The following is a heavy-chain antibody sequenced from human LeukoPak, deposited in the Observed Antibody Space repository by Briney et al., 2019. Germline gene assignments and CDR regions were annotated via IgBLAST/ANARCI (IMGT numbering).Heavy chain of an antibody. Sequence: SETLSLTCTVSGGSINSYYWSWIRQPPGKGLEWIGYIHYRGSTNYNPSLKSRVTISVDTSKNQFSLKLSSVTAADTAVYHCARGPHIGMVGDTLYYFDYWGQGTLVTVSS. V-gene: IGHV4-59*01. CDR1: GGSINSYY. CDR3: ARGPHIGMVGDTLYYFDY. D-gene: IGHD1-26*01. J-gene: IGHJ4*02. CDR2: IHYRGST.